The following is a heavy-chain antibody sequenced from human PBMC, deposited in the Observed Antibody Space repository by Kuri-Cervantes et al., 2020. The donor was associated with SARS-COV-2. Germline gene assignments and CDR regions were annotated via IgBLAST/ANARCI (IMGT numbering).Heavy chain of an antibody. CDR1: GFTFSSYW. CDR2: IKQDGSEK. J-gene: IGHJ6*03. Sequence: GGSLRLSFAASGFTFSSYWMSWVRQAPGKGLEWVANIKQDGSEKYYVDSVKGRFTISRDNAKNSLYLQMNSLRAEDTAVYYCARMGEPYYMDVWGKGTTVTVSS. V-gene: IGHV3-7*01. D-gene: IGHD3-16*01. CDR3: ARMGEPYYMDV.